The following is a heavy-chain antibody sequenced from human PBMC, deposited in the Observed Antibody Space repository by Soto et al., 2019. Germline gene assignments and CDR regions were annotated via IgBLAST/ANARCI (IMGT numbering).Heavy chain of an antibody. J-gene: IGHJ6*02. Sequence: QGQLVQSGAEVKMPGASVKVSCKASGYTFTRYGISWVRQAPGQGLQWMGWISGYNGDANYAQRFQGRVSMTIDTATTTAYMELRTLTSDDTAVYYCAINGQPPYYYYGLDVWGQGTTVTVSS. V-gene: IGHV1-18*01. CDR3: AINGQPPYYYYGLDV. CDR1: GYTFTRYG. D-gene: IGHD2-8*01. CDR2: ISGYNGDA.